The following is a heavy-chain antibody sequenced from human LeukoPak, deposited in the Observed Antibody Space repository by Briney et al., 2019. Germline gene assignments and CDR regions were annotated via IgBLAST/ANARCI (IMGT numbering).Heavy chain of an antibody. J-gene: IGHJ4*02. CDR2: IYYSGST. Sequence: SETLSLTCTVSGGSISIYYWSWIRQPPGKGLEWIGYIYYSGSTNYNPSLKSRVTISVDTSKNQFSLKLSSVTAADTAVYYCSGYSSSFGDYWGQGTLVTVSS. CDR3: SGYSSSFGDY. D-gene: IGHD6-13*01. CDR1: GGSISIYY. V-gene: IGHV4-59*01.